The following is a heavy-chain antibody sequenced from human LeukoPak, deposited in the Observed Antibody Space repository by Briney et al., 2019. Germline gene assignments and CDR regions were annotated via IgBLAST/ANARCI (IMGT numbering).Heavy chain of an antibody. V-gene: IGHV3-66*01. D-gene: IGHD6-13*01. CDR2: IYSGGSI. CDR3: ARDSAGHFDY. J-gene: IGHJ4*02. Sequence: GGSLRLSCAASGFTVSSNYMSWVRQAPGKGLEWVSVIYSGGSIYYADSVKGRFTISRDNSKNTLYLQMNSLSAEDTAVYYCARDSAGHFDYWGQGTLVTVSS. CDR1: GFTVSSNY.